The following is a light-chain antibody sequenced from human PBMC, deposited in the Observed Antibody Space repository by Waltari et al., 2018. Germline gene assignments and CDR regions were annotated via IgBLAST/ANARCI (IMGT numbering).Light chain of an antibody. J-gene: IGLJ2*01. Sequence: QSALTQPASVSGSPGQSITISCTGTNSDVGCYKYVSWYQQHPGKAPKLMIYEVSNRPSGVSNRFSGSKSGNTASLTISGLQAEDEADYYCSSYTSSSTLGVVFGGGTKLTVL. CDR3: SSYTSSSTLGVV. CDR1: NSDVGCYKY. CDR2: EVS. V-gene: IGLV2-14*01.